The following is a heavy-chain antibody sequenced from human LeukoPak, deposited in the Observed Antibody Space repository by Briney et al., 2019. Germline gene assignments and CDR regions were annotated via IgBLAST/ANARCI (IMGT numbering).Heavy chain of an antibody. D-gene: IGHD3-3*01. V-gene: IGHV3-23*01. Sequence: GGSLRLSCAASGFTFSSHGMAWVRQAPGKGLEWVAAIGGLGSSTYYGDSVKGRFTISRDNSKHTVYLQMDSLRVEDTAVYYCARDPGVVAFHYFDFWGQGTLITASS. J-gene: IGHJ4*02. CDR1: GFTFSSHG. CDR3: ARDPGVVAFHYFDF. CDR2: IGGLGSST.